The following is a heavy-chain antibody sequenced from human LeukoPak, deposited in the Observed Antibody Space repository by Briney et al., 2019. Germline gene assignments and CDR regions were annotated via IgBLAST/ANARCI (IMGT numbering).Heavy chain of an antibody. CDR3: ARGKSYGSGSYYPTNYFDY. CDR1: GFTFSSYE. Sequence: GGSLRLSCAASGFTFSSYEMNWVRQAPGKGLEGVSYISSSGSTIYYADSVKGRFTISRDNAKNSLYLQMNSLRAEDTAVYYRARGKSYGSGSYYPTNYFDYWGQGTLVTVSS. J-gene: IGHJ4*02. CDR2: ISSSGSTI. D-gene: IGHD3-10*01. V-gene: IGHV3-48*03.